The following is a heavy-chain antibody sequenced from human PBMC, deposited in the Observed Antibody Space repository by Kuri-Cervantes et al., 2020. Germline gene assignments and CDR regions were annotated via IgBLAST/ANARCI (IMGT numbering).Heavy chain of an antibody. D-gene: IGHD3-10*01. CDR1: GCTFSDYW. V-gene: IGHV3-74*01. J-gene: IGHJ4*02. CDR2: IHADEITT. CDR3: AKDPDYYGSGNGVLLDD. Sequence: GESLKISCAASGCTFSDYWMHWVRQAPGKVLVWVSHIHADEITTSYADTVKGRFTISRDNAKKSLYLQMNSLRTEDTALYYCAKDPDYYGSGNGVLLDDWGQGTLVTVSS.